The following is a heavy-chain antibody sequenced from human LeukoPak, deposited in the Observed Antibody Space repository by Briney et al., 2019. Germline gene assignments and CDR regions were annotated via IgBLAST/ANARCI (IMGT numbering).Heavy chain of an antibody. V-gene: IGHV3-74*01. CDR1: GFTFSNYR. Sequence: GGSLRLSCAVSGFTFSNYRMNWVRQAPGKGLVWVSRVNSDGSSTSYAASVEGRFTISRDNAKNTLYLQMNSLRDEDTAVYYCARDSRSSGLTVDYWGQGALVTVSS. CDR3: ARDSRSSGLTVDY. D-gene: IGHD6-19*01. J-gene: IGHJ4*02. CDR2: VNSDGSST.